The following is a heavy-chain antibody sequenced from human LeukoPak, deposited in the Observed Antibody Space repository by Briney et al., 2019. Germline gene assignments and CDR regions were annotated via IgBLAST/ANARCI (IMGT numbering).Heavy chain of an antibody. CDR2: ISSSSSYT. V-gene: IGHV3-21*01. Sequence: GGSLRLSCAASGFTFSTYSMNWVRQAPGKGLEWVSSISSSSSYTSYADSVKGRYTISRDNAKNSLYLQMNSLRAEDTAVYYCARDHLAPYFASYSSSSGTFDYWGQGTLVTVSS. CDR1: GFTFSTYS. D-gene: IGHD6-6*01. CDR3: ARDHLAPYFASYSSSSGTFDY. J-gene: IGHJ4*02.